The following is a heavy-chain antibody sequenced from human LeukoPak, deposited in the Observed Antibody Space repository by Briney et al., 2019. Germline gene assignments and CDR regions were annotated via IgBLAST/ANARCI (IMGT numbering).Heavy chain of an antibody. CDR1: GGSISSYY. CDR3: ARDSFPEYISGWYPDN. CDR2: IYTSGST. V-gene: IGHV4-4*07. J-gene: IGHJ4*02. D-gene: IGHD6-19*01. Sequence: SETLSLTCTVSGGSISSYYWSWIRQPAPTGLEWIGRIYTSGSTNYNPTLNSQVTMSVDTSKTQISLTLSSVTVAATAMYLCARDSFPEYISGWYPDNWGQGTLVTVSS.